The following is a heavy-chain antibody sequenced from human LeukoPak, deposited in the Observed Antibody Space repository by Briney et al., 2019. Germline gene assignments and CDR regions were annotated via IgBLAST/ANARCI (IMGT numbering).Heavy chain of an antibody. V-gene: IGHV3-30*03. D-gene: IGHD2-2*01. Sequence: PGGSLRLSCAASGFTFSSCGMHWVRQAPRKGLQRVAFISYDGSNKYYADSVKGGFTISRDDSKNTLYLQMNSLRAEDTAVYYCAARYCSSTSCEPSAYWGQGTLVTVSS. CDR2: ISYDGSNK. J-gene: IGHJ4*02. CDR3: AARYCSSTSCEPSAY. CDR1: GFTFSSCG.